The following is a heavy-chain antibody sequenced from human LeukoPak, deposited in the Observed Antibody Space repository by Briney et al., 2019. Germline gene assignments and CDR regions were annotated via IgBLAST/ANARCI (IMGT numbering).Heavy chain of an antibody. J-gene: IGHJ3*02. CDR2: IFYSGST. D-gene: IGHD3-3*01. Sequence: SETLSLTCTVSGGSISTSSYYWGWIRQPPGKGLEWIGTIFYSGSTYYNPSLKSRVTVSLDTSKNQFSLKLSSVTAADTAVYYCARVYYDFWSGYRSDAFDIWGQGTMVTVSS. CDR3: ARVYYDFWSGYRSDAFDI. CDR1: GGSISTSSYY. V-gene: IGHV4-39*07.